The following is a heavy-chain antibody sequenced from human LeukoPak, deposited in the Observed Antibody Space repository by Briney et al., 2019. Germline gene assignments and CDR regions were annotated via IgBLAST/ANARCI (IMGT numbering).Heavy chain of an antibody. CDR1: GFTVSSNY. CDR3: ATTTYNDSSGYYY. Sequence: GGSLRLSCAASGFTVSSNYMSWVRRAPGKGLEWVSVIYSGGSTYYADSVKGRFTISRDNSKNTLYLQMNSLRTEDTAVYYCATTTYNDSSGYYYWGRGTLVTVSS. J-gene: IGHJ4*02. D-gene: IGHD3-22*01. V-gene: IGHV3-53*01. CDR2: IYSGGST.